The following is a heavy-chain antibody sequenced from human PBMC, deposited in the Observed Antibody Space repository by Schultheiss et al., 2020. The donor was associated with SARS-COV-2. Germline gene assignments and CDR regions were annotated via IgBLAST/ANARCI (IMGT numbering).Heavy chain of an antibody. J-gene: IGHJ6*03. V-gene: IGHV4-39*07. D-gene: IGHD2-2*02. CDR3: ARGDIVVVPAAIYYYYYMDV. CDR2: INHSGST. Sequence: SETLSLTCTVSGGSISSSSYYWGWIRQPPGKGLEWIGEINHSGSTNYNPSLKSRVTISVDKSKNQFSLKLSSVTAADTAVYYCARGDIVVVPAAIYYYYYMDVWGKGTTVTVSS. CDR1: GGSISSSSYY.